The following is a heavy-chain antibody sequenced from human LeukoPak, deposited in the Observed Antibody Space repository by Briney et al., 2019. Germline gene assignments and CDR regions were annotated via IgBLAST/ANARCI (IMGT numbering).Heavy chain of an antibody. V-gene: IGHV1-2*02. D-gene: IGHD4-11*01. CDR2: INPNSGGT. CDR1: GYTFTNYY. CDR3: AKDAIVRDYSNSDY. Sequence: ASVKVSCKASGYTFTNYYIHWVRQAPGQGLEWMGWINPNSGGTNYAQKFQGRVTMTRDTSISTAYMELGRLTSDDTAVYYCAKDAIVRDYSNSDYWGQGTLVTVSS. J-gene: IGHJ4*02.